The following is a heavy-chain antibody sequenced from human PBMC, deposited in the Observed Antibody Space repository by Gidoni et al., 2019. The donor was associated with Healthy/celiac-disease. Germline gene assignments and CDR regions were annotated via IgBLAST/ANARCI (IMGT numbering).Heavy chain of an antibody. CDR3: ATPTDSGSYSFDY. CDR1: GFPFSSYA. CDR2: ISYDGSNK. V-gene: IGHV3-30-3*01. Sequence: QVQLVESGGGVVQPGRSLRRSCAASGFPFSSYAMHWVRQAPGKGLEWVAVISYDGSNKYYADSVKGRFTISRDNSKNTLYLQMNSLRAEDTAVYYCATPTDSGSYSFDYWGQGTLVTVSS. J-gene: IGHJ4*02. D-gene: IGHD1-26*01.